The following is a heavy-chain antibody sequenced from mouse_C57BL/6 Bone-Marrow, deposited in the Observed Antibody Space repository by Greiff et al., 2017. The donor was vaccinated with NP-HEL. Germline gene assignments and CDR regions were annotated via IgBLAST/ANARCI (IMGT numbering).Heavy chain of an antibody. CDR3: ARDGGGLRRYLYAMDY. CDR1: GFTFSSYA. Sequence: EVQLVESGGGLVKPGGSLKLSCAASGFTFSSYAMSWVRQTPEKRLEWVATISDGGSYTYYPDNVKGRFTISRDNAKNNLYLQMSHLKSEDTAMYYCARDGGGLRRYLYAMDYWGQGTSVTVSS. D-gene: IGHD2-4*01. J-gene: IGHJ4*01. V-gene: IGHV5-4*01. CDR2: ISDGGSYT.